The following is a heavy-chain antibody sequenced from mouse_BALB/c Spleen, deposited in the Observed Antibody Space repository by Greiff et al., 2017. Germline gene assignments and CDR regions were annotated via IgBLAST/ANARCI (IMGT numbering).Heavy chain of an antibody. V-gene: IGHV2-2*02. Sequence: QVQLKESGPGLVQPSQSLSITCTVSGFSLTSYGVHWVRQSPGKGLEWLGVIWSGGSTDYNAAFISRLSISKDNSKSQVFFKMNSLQANDTAIYYCARNLYGYPYFDVWGAGTTVTVSS. J-gene: IGHJ1*01. CDR3: ARNLYGYPYFDV. CDR2: IWSGGST. CDR1: GFSLTSYG. D-gene: IGHD1-2*01.